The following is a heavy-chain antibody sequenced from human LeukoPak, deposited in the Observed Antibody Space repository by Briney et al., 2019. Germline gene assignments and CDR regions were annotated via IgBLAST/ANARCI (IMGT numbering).Heavy chain of an antibody. CDR1: GFTFSSYA. D-gene: IGHD2-2*01. V-gene: IGHV3-23*01. CDR2: ISGSGGST. Sequence: GSLRLSCAASGFTFSSYAMSWVRQAPGKGLEWVSAISGSGGSTYYADSVKGRFTISRDNSKNTLYLQMNSLRAEDTAVYYCAKGFVVVPAAMWFDPWGQGTLVTVSS. J-gene: IGHJ5*02. CDR3: AKGFVVVPAAMWFDP.